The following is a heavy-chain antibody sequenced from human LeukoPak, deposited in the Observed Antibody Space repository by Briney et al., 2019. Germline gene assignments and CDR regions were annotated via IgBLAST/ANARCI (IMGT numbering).Heavy chain of an antibody. CDR3: ARVSGAYYYGMDV. J-gene: IGHJ6*02. D-gene: IGHD3-10*01. CDR2: IYYSGST. Sequence: SETLSLTCTVSGGSISSGGYYWSWIRQHPGKGLEWIGYIYYSGSTYYNPSLKSRVTISEDTSKNQFSLKLSSVTAADTAVYYCARVSGAYYYGMDVWGQGTTVTVSS. V-gene: IGHV4-31*03. CDR1: GGSISSGGYY.